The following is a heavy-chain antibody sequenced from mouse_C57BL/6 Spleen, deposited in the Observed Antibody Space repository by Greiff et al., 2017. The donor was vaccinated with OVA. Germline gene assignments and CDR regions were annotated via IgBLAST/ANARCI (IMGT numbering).Heavy chain of an antibody. CDR2: IDPSDSYT. Sequence: QVHVKQPGAELVKPGASVKLSCKASGYTFTSYWMQWVKQRPGQGLEWIGEIDPSDSYTNYNQKFKGKATLTVDTSSSTAYMQLSSLTSEDSAVYYCARGDYYGSSYYAMDYWGQGTSVTVSS. CDR3: ARGDYYGSSYYAMDY. D-gene: IGHD1-1*01. CDR1: GYTFTSYW. V-gene: IGHV1-50*01. J-gene: IGHJ4*01.